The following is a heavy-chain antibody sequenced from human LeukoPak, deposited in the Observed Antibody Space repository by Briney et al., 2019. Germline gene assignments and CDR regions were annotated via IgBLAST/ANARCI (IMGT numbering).Heavy chain of an antibody. CDR2: INPNSGGT. CDR3: ARVGPIAVAGTGMDV. D-gene: IGHD6-19*01. J-gene: IGHJ6*04. V-gene: IGHV1-2*02. Sequence: GASVKVSCKASGYTFTGYYMHWVRQAPGQGLEWMGWINPNSGGTNYAQKFQGRVTMTRDTSISTAYMELSRLRSDDTAVYYCARVGPIAVAGTGMDVWGKGTTVTVSS. CDR1: GYTFTGYY.